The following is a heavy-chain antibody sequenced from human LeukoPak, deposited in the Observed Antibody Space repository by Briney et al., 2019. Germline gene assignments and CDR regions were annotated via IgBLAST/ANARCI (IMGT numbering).Heavy chain of an antibody. Sequence: GGSLRLSCAVSGFTFSDHYMSWIRQTPGKGLEWLSYISSSDTIYYADSVKGRFTISRDNAKNSLYLQMNSLRAEDTAVYYCAXXXXXXDVGTGKFDYWGQGTLVTVSS. CDR3: AXXXXXXDVGTGKFDY. D-gene: IGHD1-26*01. CDR1: GFTFSDHY. J-gene: IGHJ4*02. V-gene: IGHV3-11*01. CDR2: ISSSDTI.